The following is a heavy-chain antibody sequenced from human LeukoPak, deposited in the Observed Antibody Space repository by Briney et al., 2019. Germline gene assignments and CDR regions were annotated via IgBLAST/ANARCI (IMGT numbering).Heavy chain of an antibody. CDR2: TYYRSKWYN. CDR3: ARDWRGYSGYGYYYYYYYMDV. V-gene: IGHV6-1*01. J-gene: IGHJ6*03. CDR1: GDSVSSNSAA. Sequence: SQTLSLTCAISGDSVSSNSAAWNWIRQSPSRGLEWLGRTYYRSKWYNDYAVSVKSRITINPDTSKNQFSLQLNSVTPEDTAVYYCARDWRGYSGYGYYYYYYYMDVWGKGTTVTISS. D-gene: IGHD5-12*01.